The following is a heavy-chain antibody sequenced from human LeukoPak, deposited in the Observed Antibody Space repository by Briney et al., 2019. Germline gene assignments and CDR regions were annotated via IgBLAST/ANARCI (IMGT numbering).Heavy chain of an antibody. J-gene: IGHJ6*03. D-gene: IGHD3-10*01. CDR1: GFTVSSNY. CDR3: ARFGSGSYYSGDYYYYYMDV. V-gene: IGHV3-21*01. CDR2: ISTSSSYI. Sequence: GGSLRLSCAASGFTVSSNYMSWVRQAPGKGLEWVSFISTSSSYIHYADSVKGRFTISRDNAKNSLYLQMNSLRAEDTAVYYCARFGSGSYYSGDYYYYYMDVWGKGTTVTVSS.